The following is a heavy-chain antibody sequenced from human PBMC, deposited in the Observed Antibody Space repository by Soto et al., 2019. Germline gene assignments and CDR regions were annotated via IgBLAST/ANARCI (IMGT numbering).Heavy chain of an antibody. CDR2: IYYSGST. J-gene: IGHJ3*02. D-gene: IGHD1-20*01. CDR1: GGSISSGDYY. Sequence: QVQLQESGPGLVKPSQTLSLTCTVSGGSISSGDYYWSWIRQPPGKGLEWIGYIYYSGSTYYNPSLKSRVTISVDTSKNQFSLKLSSVTAADTAVYYCDRDRGNNWNVGGAFDIWGQGTMVTVSS. V-gene: IGHV4-30-4*01. CDR3: DRDRGNNWNVGGAFDI.